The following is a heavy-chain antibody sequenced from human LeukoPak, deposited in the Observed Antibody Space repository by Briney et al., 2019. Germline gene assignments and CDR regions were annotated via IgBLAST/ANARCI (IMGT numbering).Heavy chain of an antibody. CDR1: GGSISSSSYY. J-gene: IGHJ4*01. Sequence: SETLSLTCSVSGGSISSSSYYWGWIRLPPGKGLEWIGIFYYSGNTYYNPSLKSRVTISVDTSKNEFSLKLRSVTAADTAVYYCARTAGVAVAGSRQYFDYWGQGTVVTVSS. V-gene: IGHV4-39*01. CDR3: ARTAGVAVAGSRQYFDY. D-gene: IGHD6-19*01. CDR2: FYYSGNT.